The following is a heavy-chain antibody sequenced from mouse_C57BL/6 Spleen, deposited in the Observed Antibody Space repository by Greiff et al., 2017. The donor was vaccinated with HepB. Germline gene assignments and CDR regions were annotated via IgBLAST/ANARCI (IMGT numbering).Heavy chain of an antibody. V-gene: IGHV1-9*01. CDR3: ASRSIYYDYDDYAMDY. CDR2: ILPGSGST. D-gene: IGHD2-4*01. J-gene: IGHJ4*01. Sequence: VNVVESGAELMKPGASVKLSCKATGYTFTGYWIEWVKQRPGHGLEWIGEILPGSGSTNYNEKFKGKATFTADTSSNTAYMQLSSLTTEDSAIYYCASRSIYYDYDDYAMDYWGQGTSVTVSS. CDR1: GYTFTGYW.